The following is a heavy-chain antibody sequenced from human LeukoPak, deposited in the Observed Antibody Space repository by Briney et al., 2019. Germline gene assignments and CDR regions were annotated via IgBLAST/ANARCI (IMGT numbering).Heavy chain of an antibody. V-gene: IGHV1-69*01. CDR3: ARSPITIFGVARIYYFDY. J-gene: IGHJ4*02. CDR2: IIPIFVTA. D-gene: IGHD3-3*01. CDR1: GGTFSSYA. Sequence: SVKVSCKASGGTFSSYAISWVRQAPGQGLEWMGVIIPIFVTANYAQKFQGRVTITADESTSTAYMELSSLRSEDTAVYYCARSPITIFGVARIYYFDYWGQGTLVTVSS.